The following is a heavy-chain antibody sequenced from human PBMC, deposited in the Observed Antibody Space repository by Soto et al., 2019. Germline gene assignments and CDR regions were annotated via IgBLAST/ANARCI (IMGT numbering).Heavy chain of an antibody. CDR2: IKSKTDGGTT. D-gene: IGHD6-13*01. CDR1: GFTFSNAW. J-gene: IGHJ6*02. Sequence: PGGSLRLSCAASGFTFSNAWMSWVRQAPGKGLEWVGRIKSKTDGGTTDYAAPVKGRFTISRDDSKNTLYLQMNSLKTEDTAVYYCTTDEEGIEAAGKVNYYYYGMDVWGQGTTVTVYS. CDR3: TTDEEGIEAAGKVNYYYYGMDV. V-gene: IGHV3-15*01.